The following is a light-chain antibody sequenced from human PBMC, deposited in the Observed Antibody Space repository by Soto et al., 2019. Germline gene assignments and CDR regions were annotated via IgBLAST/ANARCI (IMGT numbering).Light chain of an antibody. CDR2: DAS. V-gene: IGKV1-5*01. Sequence: DVQMTQSPSTLSASVGDRVTITCRASQSISSWLAWYKQKPGRAPNLLIYDASTFQSGVSSRFSGSGSGTEFTLTINRLQPDDFATYYCQQYKSYSQFTFGQGTRLEIK. CDR3: QQYKSYSQFT. J-gene: IGKJ5*01. CDR1: QSISSW.